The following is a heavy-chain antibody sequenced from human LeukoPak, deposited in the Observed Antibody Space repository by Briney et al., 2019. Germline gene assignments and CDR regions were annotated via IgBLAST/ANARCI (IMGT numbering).Heavy chain of an antibody. CDR2: IYYTGST. D-gene: IGHD3-3*01. J-gene: IGHJ6*02. CDR1: GGSISSGDYF. CDR3: ARGMEYYYGMDV. Sequence: SQTLPLTCTVSGGSISSGDYFWNWIRQPPGKGLEWIGYIYYTGSTYYKPSLKSRITMSLDTSKNQFSLKLTSVTAADTAVYYCARGMEYYYGMDVWGQGTTVTVSS. V-gene: IGHV4-30-4*01.